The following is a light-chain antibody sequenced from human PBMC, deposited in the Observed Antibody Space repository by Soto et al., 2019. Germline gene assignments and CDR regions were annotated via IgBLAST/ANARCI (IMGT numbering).Light chain of an antibody. J-gene: IGLJ1*01. V-gene: IGLV1-40*01. CDR1: SSNIGAGDD. CDR2: GNS. Sequence: QSVLTQPPSVSGAPGQRVTISCTGNSSNIGAGDDVYWYQQLPGTAPKLLIYGNSNRPSGVLARFSGSMSGTAASLAITGLQAEDEADYYCQSCDYSLSGSYVFGTVTKLTVL. CDR3: QSCDYSLSGSYV.